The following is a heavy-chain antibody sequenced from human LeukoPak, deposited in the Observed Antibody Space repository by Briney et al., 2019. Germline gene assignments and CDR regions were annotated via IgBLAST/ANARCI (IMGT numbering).Heavy chain of an antibody. CDR1: GFTLSSYA. D-gene: IGHD2-2*02. J-gene: IGHJ4*02. Sequence: GRSLRLSCAASGFTLSSYAMHWVRQAPGKGLEWVAVISYDGSNKYYADSVKGRFTISRDNSKNTLYLQMNSLRAEDTAVYYCARDLGYCSSTSCYTADHFDYWGQGTLVTVSS. CDR3: ARDLGYCSSTSCYTADHFDY. CDR2: ISYDGSNK. V-gene: IGHV3-30-3*01.